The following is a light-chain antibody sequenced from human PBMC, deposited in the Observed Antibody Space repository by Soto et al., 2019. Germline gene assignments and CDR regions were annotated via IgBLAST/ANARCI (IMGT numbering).Light chain of an antibody. CDR2: EAS. CDR3: SLYTSENTYV. Sequence: ALTQPPSVSGSPGQSVTIPCTGTRTDFVSYNLVSWYQQPPGTAPKLIIYEASNRPSGVPDRFSGSKSGNTASLTISGLQAAAEADYYCSLYTSENTYVFGTGTKVTVL. CDR1: RTDFVSYNL. V-gene: IGLV2-18*01. J-gene: IGLJ1*01.